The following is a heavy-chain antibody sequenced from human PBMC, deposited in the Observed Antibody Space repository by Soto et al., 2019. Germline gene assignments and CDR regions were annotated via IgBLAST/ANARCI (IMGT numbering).Heavy chain of an antibody. D-gene: IGHD6-19*01. V-gene: IGHV3-49*04. CDR2: IRSKAYGGTT. J-gene: IGHJ4*02. CDR1: GFTFGDYA. Sequence: LRLSCTASGFTFGDYAMSWVRQAPGKGLEWVGFIRSKAYGGTTEYAASVKGRFTISRDDSKSIAYLQMNSLKTEDTAVYYCTRDTGIAVAGTFDYWGQGTLVTVSS. CDR3: TRDTGIAVAGTFDY.